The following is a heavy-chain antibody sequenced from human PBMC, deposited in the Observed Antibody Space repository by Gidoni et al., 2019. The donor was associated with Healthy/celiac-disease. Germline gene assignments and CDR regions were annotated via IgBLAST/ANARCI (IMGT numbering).Heavy chain of an antibody. CDR3: ATSPAGIAAAGYWYFDL. CDR2: ISGIGGST. D-gene: IGHD6-13*01. J-gene: IGHJ2*01. V-gene: IGHV3-23*01. Sequence: EVQLLESGGGLVQPGGSLRLSCAASGFTFSSYAMSWVRQAPGKGLEWVSAISGIGGSTYYADSVKGRFTISRDNSKNTLYLQMNSLRAEDTAVYYCATSPAGIAAAGYWYFDLWGRGTLVTVSS. CDR1: GFTFSSYA.